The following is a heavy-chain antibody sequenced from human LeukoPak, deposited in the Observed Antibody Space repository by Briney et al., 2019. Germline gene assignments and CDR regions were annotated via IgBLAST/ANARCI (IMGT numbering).Heavy chain of an antibody. CDR3: ARDRTLWAVAGTDPQGAFDT. CDR2: IIPILGTA. CDR1: GGTFSSYA. D-gene: IGHD6-19*01. J-gene: IGHJ3*02. V-gene: IGHV1-69*11. Sequence: ASVKVSCKASGGTFSSYAISWVRQAPGQGLEWMGRIIPILGTANYAQKFQGRVTITTDESTSTAYMELSSLRSEDTAVYYCARDRTLWAVAGTDPQGAFDTWGQGTMVTVSS.